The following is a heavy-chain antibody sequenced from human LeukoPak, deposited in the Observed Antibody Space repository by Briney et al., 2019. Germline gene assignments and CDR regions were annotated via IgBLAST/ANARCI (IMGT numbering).Heavy chain of an antibody. CDR2: IYYSGST. J-gene: IGHJ4*02. D-gene: IGHD2-15*01. V-gene: IGHV4-39*01. CDR3: AREYCSGGSCYSDD. CDR1: GGSISSSSHY. Sequence: SQTLSLTCTVSGGSISSSSHYWGWMRQPPGKGLEWIGNIYYSGSTYYNPSLQNRVTISVDTSKNQFSLNLSSVTAADTAVYYCAREYCSGGSCYSDDWGQGTLVTVSS.